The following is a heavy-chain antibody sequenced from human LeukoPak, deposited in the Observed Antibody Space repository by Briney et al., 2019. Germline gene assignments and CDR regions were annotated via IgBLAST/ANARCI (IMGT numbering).Heavy chain of an antibody. D-gene: IGHD6-19*01. J-gene: IGHJ6*02. V-gene: IGHV1-46*01. CDR3: ARGKSSVWPFGLCMDV. CDR2: INPSAGTT. Sequence: ASVKVSCKASGYSITNYYMHWVRQAPGQGLEWMGLINPSAGTTTYAQKFQGRVTVTRDTSTSTVYMDLSSLKSEDTAVYYCARGKSSVWPFGLCMDVWGQGTTVTVSS. CDR1: GYSITNYY.